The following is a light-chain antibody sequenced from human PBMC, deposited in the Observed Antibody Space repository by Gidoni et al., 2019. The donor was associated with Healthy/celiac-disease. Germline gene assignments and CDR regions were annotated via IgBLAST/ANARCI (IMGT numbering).Light chain of an antibody. V-gene: IGKV3-20*01. CDR2: GAS. CDR3: QQYGSSPFT. CDR1: QSVSSSY. J-gene: IGKJ3*01. Sequence: EIVLTQSPGTLSLSPGERATLSCRASQSVSSSYLAWYQQKPGQAPRLLIYGASSRATGIPDRFRGSWSGTDFTLTISRLEPEDFAVYYCQQYGSSPFTFGPGTKVDIK.